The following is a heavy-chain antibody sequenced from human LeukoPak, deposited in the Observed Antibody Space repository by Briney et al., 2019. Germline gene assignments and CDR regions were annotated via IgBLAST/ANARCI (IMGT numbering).Heavy chain of an antibody. V-gene: IGHV3-21*01. D-gene: IGHD6-19*01. CDR3: ARAVAVAGYDY. CDR1: GFTFSSYA. CDR2: ISSSSSYK. J-gene: IGHJ4*02. Sequence: GGSLRLSCEASGFTFSSYAMNWVRQAPGKGLEWVSSISSSSSYKYYADSVKGRFTISRDSAKNSLYLRMNSLRAEDTAVYYCARAVAVAGYDYWGQGTLVTVSS.